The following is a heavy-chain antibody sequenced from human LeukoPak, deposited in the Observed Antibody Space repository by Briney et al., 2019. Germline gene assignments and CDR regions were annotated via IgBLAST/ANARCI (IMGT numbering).Heavy chain of an antibody. CDR1: GGSISSYY. D-gene: IGHD6-13*01. CDR2: IYYSGST. J-gene: IGHJ4*02. Sequence: SETLSLTCTVSGGSISSYYWSWIRQPPGKGLEWIGYIYYSGSTNYNPSLKSRVTISVDTSKNQFSLKLNSMTAADTAVYYCASLSDHDSSSWAFDYWGQGTLVTVSS. CDR3: ASLSDHDSSSWAFDY. V-gene: IGHV4-59*01.